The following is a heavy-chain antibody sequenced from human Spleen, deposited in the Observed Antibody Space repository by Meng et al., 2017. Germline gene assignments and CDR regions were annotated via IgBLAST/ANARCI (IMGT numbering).Heavy chain of an antibody. J-gene: IGHJ4*02. CDR1: GYTFTSHY. CDR2: INPSGGST. D-gene: IGHD2-15*01. Sequence: ASVKVSCKASGYTFTSHYMHWVRQAPGQGLEWMGIINPSGGSTSYAQKFQGRVTMTRDTSTNTVYMELSSLRSEDTAVYYCARDGVVVVAAYYFDYWGQGTLVNFSS. V-gene: IGHV1-46*01. CDR3: ARDGVVVVAAYYFDY.